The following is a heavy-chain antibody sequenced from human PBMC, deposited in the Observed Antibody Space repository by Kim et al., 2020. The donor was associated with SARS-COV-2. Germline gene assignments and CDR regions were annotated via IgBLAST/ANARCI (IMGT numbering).Heavy chain of an antibody. CDR3: ARDIRVVN. J-gene: IGHJ4*02. CDR2: GSGS. Sequence: GSGSTYANSVQGRFTIYRDNAKKTLYLQVNSLSAEDTAVYYCARDIRVVNWGQRTLVTVSS. D-gene: IGHD2-15*01. V-gene: IGHV3-74*01.